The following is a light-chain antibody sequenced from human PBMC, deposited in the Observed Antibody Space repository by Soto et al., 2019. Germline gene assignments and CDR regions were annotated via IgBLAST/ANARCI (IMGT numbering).Light chain of an antibody. CDR2: GTS. Sequence: EIVLTQSPGTLSLSPGERATLSCRASQSVTNNYLAWYQRKPGQPPRLLIYGTSYRSTDIPRRFSGSGSGTHFTLTITRLEPEDCAVYYCQQYGSSPPTFGQGTKVEIK. J-gene: IGKJ1*01. V-gene: IGKV3-20*01. CDR3: QQYGSSPPT. CDR1: QSVTNNY.